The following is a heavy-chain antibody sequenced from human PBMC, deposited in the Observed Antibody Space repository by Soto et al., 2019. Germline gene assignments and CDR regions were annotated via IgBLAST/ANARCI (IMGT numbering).Heavy chain of an antibody. Sequence: PGGSLRLSCAASGFTFSSYWMSWVRQAPGKGLEWVANIKQDGSEKYYVDSVKGRFTISRDNAKNSLYLQMNSLRAEDTAVYYCARDSELVEPSPSDYWGQGTLVTVSS. CDR3: ARDSELVEPSPSDY. J-gene: IGHJ4*02. CDR1: GFTFSSYW. D-gene: IGHD2-2*01. CDR2: IKQDGSEK. V-gene: IGHV3-7*01.